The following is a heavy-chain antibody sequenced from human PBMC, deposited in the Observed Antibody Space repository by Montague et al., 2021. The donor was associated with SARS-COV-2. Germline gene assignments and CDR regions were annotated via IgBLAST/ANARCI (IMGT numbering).Heavy chain of an antibody. J-gene: IGHJ6*02. D-gene: IGHD3-10*01. CDR3: ARGIWASGMDV. CDR2: CHYRPGRNS. Sequence: CAISGDSDGVMELGRRSKKQTPERHLRQLAGCHYRPGRNSDYAVSVRSRITINPDTSKNQFSLQLNSVTPEDTAVYYCARGIWASGMDVWGQGTTVTVSS. CDR1: GDSDGVMELG. V-gene: IGHV6-1*01.